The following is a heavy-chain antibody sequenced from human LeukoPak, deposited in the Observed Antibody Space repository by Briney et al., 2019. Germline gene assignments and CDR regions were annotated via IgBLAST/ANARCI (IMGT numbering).Heavy chain of an antibody. CDR1: GFTFSSYE. D-gene: IGHD3-9*01. V-gene: IGHV3-48*03. CDR2: ISSSGSTI. CDR3: ARGADSGYSSDN. J-gene: IGHJ4*02. Sequence: PGGSLRLSCVASGFTFSSYEMNWVRQAPGKGLEWISYISSSGSTIYYADSVKGRFTISRDNAKNTLYLQMNSLRAEDTAVYYCARGADSGYSSDNWGQETLVSVSS.